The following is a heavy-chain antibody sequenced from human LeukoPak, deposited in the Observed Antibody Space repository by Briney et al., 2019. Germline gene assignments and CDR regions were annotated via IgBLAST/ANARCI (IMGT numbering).Heavy chain of an antibody. V-gene: IGHV3-30-3*01. Sequence: PGRSLRLSCAASGFTFSSYTMHWVRQAPGKGLEWVAVISYDGSNKYYADSVKGRFTISRDNSKNTLYLQMSSLRDEDTAVYYCAREMTTTKAVDYWGQGTLVTVSS. CDR3: AREMTTTKAVDY. D-gene: IGHD5-24*01. CDR2: ISYDGSNK. J-gene: IGHJ4*02. CDR1: GFTFSSYT.